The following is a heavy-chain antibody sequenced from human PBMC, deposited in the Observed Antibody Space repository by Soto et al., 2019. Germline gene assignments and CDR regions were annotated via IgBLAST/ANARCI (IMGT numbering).Heavy chain of an antibody. D-gene: IGHD3-16*01. J-gene: IGHJ3*01. CDR2: LYDVDGS. CDR1: GLTVSGKKY. Sequence: DVQLVESGGGLMQPGESLRLSCAASGLTVSGKKYVAWVRXAXXXGLEWVSALYDVDGSFYADSVKGRFTTSSDSSKTTXXXXXXGXXXXXXXXXXXXXXXXXXXXYDXWGQGTTVTVSS. CDR3: XXXXXXXXXYDX. V-gene: IGHV3-53*01.